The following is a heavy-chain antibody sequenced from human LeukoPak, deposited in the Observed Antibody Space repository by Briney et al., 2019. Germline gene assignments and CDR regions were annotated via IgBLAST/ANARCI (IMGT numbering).Heavy chain of an antibody. CDR2: ISSSASTI. CDR1: AFTFTNSY. J-gene: IGHJ4*02. V-gene: IGHV3-11*01. CDR3: ARTIGSGPLGHFDY. Sequence: GGSLRLSCVASAFTFTNSYMSWIRQAPGKGLEWVSHISSSASTIFYADSVKGRFTIPRDNAKNSLYLEMNSLRAEDTAVYYCARTIGSGPLGHFDYWGQGTLVTVSS. D-gene: IGHD3-3*01.